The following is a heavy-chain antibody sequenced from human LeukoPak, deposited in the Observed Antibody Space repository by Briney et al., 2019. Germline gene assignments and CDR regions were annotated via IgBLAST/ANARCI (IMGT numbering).Heavy chain of an antibody. CDR2: IYHSGST. J-gene: IGHJ3*02. D-gene: IGHD3-9*01. Sequence: SETLSLTCAVSGGSISSSNWWSWVRQPPGKGLEWIGEIYHSGSTNYNPSLKSRVTISVDKSKNQFSLKLSSVTAADTAVYYCARGTSYYDILGWAFDIWGQGTMVTVSS. CDR1: GGSISSSNW. V-gene: IGHV4-4*02. CDR3: ARGTSYYDILGWAFDI.